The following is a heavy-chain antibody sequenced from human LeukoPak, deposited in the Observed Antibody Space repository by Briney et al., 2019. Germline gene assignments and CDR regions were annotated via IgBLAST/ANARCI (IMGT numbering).Heavy chain of an antibody. CDR3: ARGRALFD. CDR1: GYSISSGYF. V-gene: IGHV4-61*01. J-gene: IGHJ4*02. CDR2: IYYSGST. D-gene: IGHD2-21*01. Sequence: SETLSLTCTVSGYSISSGYFWSWIRQPPGKGLEWIGYIYYSGSTNYNPSLKSRVTISLDTSKNQFSLKLSSVTAADTAVYYCARGRALFDWGQGTLVTVSS.